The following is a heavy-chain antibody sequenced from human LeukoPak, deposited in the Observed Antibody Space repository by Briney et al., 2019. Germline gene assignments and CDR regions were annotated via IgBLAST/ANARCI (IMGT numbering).Heavy chain of an antibody. J-gene: IGHJ4*02. D-gene: IGHD2-21*02. CDR3: ARFPCGGDCYPGFDY. CDR2: INHSGST. V-gene: IGHV4-34*01. Sequence: SSETLSLTCAVYGGSFSGYYWSWVRQPPGKGLEWIGEINHSGSTNYNPSLKSRVTISVDTSKNQFSLKLSSVTAADTAVYYCARFPCGGDCYPGFDYWGQGTLVTVSS. CDR1: GGSFSGYY.